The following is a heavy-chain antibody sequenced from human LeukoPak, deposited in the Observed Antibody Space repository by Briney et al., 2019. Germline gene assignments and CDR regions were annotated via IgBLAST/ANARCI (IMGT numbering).Heavy chain of an antibody. CDR1: GFTFSSYS. CDR3: AGRGIAVAGTVHYYYGMDV. Sequence: GGSLRLSCAASGFTFSSYSMNWVRQAPGKGLEWVSSISSSSSYIYYADPVKGRFTISRDNAKNSLYLQMNSLRAEDTAVYYCAGRGIAVAGTVHYYYGMDVWGQGTTVTVSS. V-gene: IGHV3-21*01. D-gene: IGHD6-19*01. CDR2: ISSSSSYI. J-gene: IGHJ6*02.